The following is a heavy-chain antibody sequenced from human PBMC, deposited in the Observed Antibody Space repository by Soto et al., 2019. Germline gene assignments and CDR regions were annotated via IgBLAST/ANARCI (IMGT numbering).Heavy chain of an antibody. V-gene: IGHV4-34*01. D-gene: IGHD2-2*01. Sequence: KPSETLSLTCAVSGGSFSGYYWSWVRQTPGKGLEWIGDINHTGGSNYNPSLKSRVMISVDTAKTQFSLNVTSVTAAGTAVYYCAREVGYYSATRRNLYFDYWGPGTLVTVSS. CDR3: AREVGYYSATRRNLYFDY. J-gene: IGHJ4*02. CDR1: GGSFSGYY. CDR2: INHTGGS.